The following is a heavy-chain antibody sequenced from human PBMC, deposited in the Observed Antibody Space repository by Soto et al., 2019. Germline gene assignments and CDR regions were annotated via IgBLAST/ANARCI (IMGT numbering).Heavy chain of an antibody. CDR1: VGSVSSGDYF. V-gene: IGHV4-61*08. D-gene: IGHD3-10*01. Sequence: SETLSLTCTFSVGSVSSGDYFWSWLRQSPGKRLEWIAYIYYSGSTNYNPSLKSRATISVDTSKGQVSLTLTSMTAADAALYYCARSPNYYYYGFDVWGQGIAVTVSS. J-gene: IGHJ6*02. CDR3: ARSPNYYYYGFDV. CDR2: IYYSGST.